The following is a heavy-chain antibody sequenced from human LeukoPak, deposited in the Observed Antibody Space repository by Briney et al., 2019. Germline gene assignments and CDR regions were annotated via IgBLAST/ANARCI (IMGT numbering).Heavy chain of an antibody. J-gene: IGHJ4*02. CDR3: ARVLRAASWRSYDY. V-gene: IGHV4-61*01. D-gene: IGHD5-18*01. CDR1: GGSVSNSLYY. CDR2: IYYNGDT. Sequence: SETLSLTCTVSGGSVSNSLYYLSWIRQPSGKGLEWIGYIYYNGDTNYNPSLKSRVIISIDTSSNQFSLRLNSMTAADTAVYYCARVLRAASWRSYDYWGQGSLVTVSS.